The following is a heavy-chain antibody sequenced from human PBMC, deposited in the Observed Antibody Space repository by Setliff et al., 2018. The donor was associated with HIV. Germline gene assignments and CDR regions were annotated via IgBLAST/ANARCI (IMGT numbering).Heavy chain of an antibody. CDR1: GGSINSYY. CDR2: IYTSGST. CDR3: ARGQYCGGGSCYSPSYNWFDP. J-gene: IGHJ5*02. Sequence: PSETLSLTCTVSGGSINSYYWNWIRQPPGKGLEWIGYIYTSGSTKYNPSLKSRVTMSLDTSKNEFSLKLSSVTAADTAVYYCARGQYCGGGSCYSPSYNWFDPWGQGTLVTVSS. V-gene: IGHV4-4*09. D-gene: IGHD2-15*01.